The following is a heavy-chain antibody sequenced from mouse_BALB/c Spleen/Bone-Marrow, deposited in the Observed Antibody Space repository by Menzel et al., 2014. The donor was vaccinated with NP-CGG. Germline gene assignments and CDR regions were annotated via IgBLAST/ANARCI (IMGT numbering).Heavy chain of an antibody. Sequence: VKLVESGAELMKPGASVKISCKATGYTFSSYWIEWVKQRPGHGLEWIGEILPGSGSTNYNEKFKGKATSTADTSSNTAYMQLSSLTSEDSAVYYCARELGDYWGQGTLVTVSA. CDR3: ARELGDY. CDR1: GYTFSSYW. CDR2: ILPGSGST. J-gene: IGHJ3*01. V-gene: IGHV1-9*01. D-gene: IGHD4-1*01.